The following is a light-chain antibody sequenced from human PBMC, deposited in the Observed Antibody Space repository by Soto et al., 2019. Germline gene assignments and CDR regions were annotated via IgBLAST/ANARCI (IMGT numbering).Light chain of an antibody. V-gene: IGLV2-23*02. CDR3: CSYAGSSTSYVV. Sequence: QSALEQAACVDGGARRAITITCTGTSSDVGSYNLVSWYQQHPGKAPKLMIYEVSKRPSGVSNRFSGSKSGNTASLTISGLQAEDEADYYCCSYAGSSTSYVVFGGGTKVTVL. CDR2: EVS. CDR1: SSDVGSYNL. J-gene: IGLJ2*01.